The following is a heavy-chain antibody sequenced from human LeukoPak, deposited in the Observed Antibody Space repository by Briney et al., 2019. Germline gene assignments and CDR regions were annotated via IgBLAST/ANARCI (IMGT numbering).Heavy chain of an antibody. Sequence: GGSLRLPCAASGFTFSSYEMNWVRQAPGKGLEWVSYISSSGSTIYYADSVKGRFTISRDNAKNSLYLQMNSLRAEDTGVYYCARSVGSGKNYFDYWGQGTLVTVSS. CDR2: ISSSGSTI. CDR3: ARSVGSGKNYFDY. V-gene: IGHV3-48*03. J-gene: IGHJ4*02. CDR1: GFTFSSYE. D-gene: IGHD1-26*01.